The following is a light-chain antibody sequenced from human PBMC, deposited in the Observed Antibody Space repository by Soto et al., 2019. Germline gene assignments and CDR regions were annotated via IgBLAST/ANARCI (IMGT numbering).Light chain of an antibody. CDR1: QSISRY. Sequence: DIQMTQSPSSLSASEGDRVTLTCRASQSISRYLNWYQQKPGRAPKLLMYGASNLQNGVPSRFSGSGSGTDFTLTISNLQPEDFATYYCQQIYGTPRSFGGGTKVEIK. J-gene: IGKJ4*01. CDR3: QQIYGTPRS. V-gene: IGKV1-39*01. CDR2: GAS.